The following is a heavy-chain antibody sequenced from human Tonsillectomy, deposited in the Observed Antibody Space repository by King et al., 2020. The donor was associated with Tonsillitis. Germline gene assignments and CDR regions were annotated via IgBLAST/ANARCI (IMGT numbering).Heavy chain of an antibody. D-gene: IGHD1-7*01. CDR1: GFTFSSYS. CDR3: ARVQGITGTTKAGWFDP. J-gene: IGHJ5*02. Sequence: VQLVESGGGLVKPGGSLRLSCAASGFTFSSYSMIWVRQAPGKGLEWVSSISSSSSYIYYADSVKGRFTISRDNAKNSLYLQMNSLRAEDTAVYYCARVQGITGTTKAGWFDPWGQGTLVTVSS. CDR2: ISSSSSYI. V-gene: IGHV3-21*01.